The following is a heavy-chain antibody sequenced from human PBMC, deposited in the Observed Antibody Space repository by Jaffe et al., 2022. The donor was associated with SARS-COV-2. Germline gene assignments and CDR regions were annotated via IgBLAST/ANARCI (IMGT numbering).Heavy chain of an antibody. V-gene: IGHV3-21*01. Sequence: EVQLVESGGGLVKPGGSLRLSCAASGFTFSSYTMNWVRQAPGKGLEWVSSISSGSSYIYFADSVKGRFTISRDNAKNSLYLQMNSLRAEDTAVYYCARGEGYSGYTYYYYYMDVWGKGTTVTVSS. J-gene: IGHJ6*03. CDR1: GFTFSSYT. D-gene: IGHD5-12*01. CDR2: ISSGSSYI. CDR3: ARGEGYSGYTYYYYYMDV.